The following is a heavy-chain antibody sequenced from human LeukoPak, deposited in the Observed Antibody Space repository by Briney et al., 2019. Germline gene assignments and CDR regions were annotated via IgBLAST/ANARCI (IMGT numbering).Heavy chain of an antibody. CDR1: GFTFSDYY. V-gene: IGHV3-11*06. J-gene: IGHJ4*01. D-gene: IGHD6-6*01. Sequence: KPGGSLRLSCAASGFTFSDYYMSWIRQAPGKGLEWVSYISSSSGYTNYADSVKGRFTISRDNAKNSLFLQMNSLRAEDTAVYYCARGWSSSADYWGHGTLVTVSS. CDR2: ISSSSGYT. CDR3: ARGWSSSADY.